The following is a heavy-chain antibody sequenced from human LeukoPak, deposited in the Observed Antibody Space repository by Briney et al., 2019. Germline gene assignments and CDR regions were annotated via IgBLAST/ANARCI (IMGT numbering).Heavy chain of an antibody. V-gene: IGHV1-8*03. CDR3: ARAISYYDFWSGYSLDAFDI. Sequence: GASVKISCKASGYTFTSYDINWVRQATGQGLEWMGWMNPNSGNTGYAQKFQGRVTITRNTSISTAYMELSSLRSEDTAVYYRARAISYYDFWSGYSLDAFDIWGQGTMVTVSS. CDR2: MNPNSGNT. CDR1: GYTFTSYD. D-gene: IGHD3-3*01. J-gene: IGHJ3*02.